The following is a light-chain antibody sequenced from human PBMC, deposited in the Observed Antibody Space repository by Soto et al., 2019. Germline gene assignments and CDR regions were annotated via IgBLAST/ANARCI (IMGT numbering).Light chain of an antibody. Sequence: DLQMTQSPSSLSASVGDRVTITCRASQSISSYLNWYQQKPGKAPKLLIYAASSLQSGVPSRFSGSGSGTDFTLTISSLQPEDFATYYCQQSYSTPRLTCGGGTKVEIK. CDR1: QSISSY. J-gene: IGKJ4*01. CDR2: AAS. V-gene: IGKV1-39*01. CDR3: QQSYSTPRLT.